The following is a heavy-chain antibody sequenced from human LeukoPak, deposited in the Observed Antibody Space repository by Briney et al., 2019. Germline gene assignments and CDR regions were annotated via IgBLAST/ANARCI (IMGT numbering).Heavy chain of an antibody. Sequence: SVKVSCKTSGGTFNNSAISWVRQAPGQGLEWLGGIMPLFGTAGYAQKFHGRVTITKDESTRTVYLELTSLTSDDTAVYYCARDVHGDYGSGWFDPWGQGTLVSVSS. D-gene: IGHD4-17*01. J-gene: IGHJ5*02. V-gene: IGHV1-69*05. CDR2: IMPLFGTA. CDR1: GGTFNNSA. CDR3: ARDVHGDYGSGWFDP.